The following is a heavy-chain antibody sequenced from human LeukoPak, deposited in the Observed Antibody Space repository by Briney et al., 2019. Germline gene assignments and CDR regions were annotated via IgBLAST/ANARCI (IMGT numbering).Heavy chain of an antibody. D-gene: IGHD2-21*02. Sequence: GXXLRLSCAASGFTFLNYAMSWVRQAPGKGLQWVSGISGRDDTTYYTDSPEGSTYYTNSAEGRFTISRDNSKNTVYLQIDSLGVEDTAVYYCAKCMSATGVCLNFDSWGQGILVTVSS. CDR2: ISGRDDTTYYTDSPEGST. CDR1: GFTFLNYA. V-gene: IGHV3-23*01. J-gene: IGHJ4*02. CDR3: AKCMSATGVCLNFDS.